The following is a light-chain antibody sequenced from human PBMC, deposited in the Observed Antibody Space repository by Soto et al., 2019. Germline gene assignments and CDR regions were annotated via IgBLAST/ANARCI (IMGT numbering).Light chain of an antibody. CDR3: QQYCSPYT. CDR2: GAS. V-gene: IGKV3-20*01. Sequence: EIVLTQSPGTLSLSPGERATLSCRASQSVSSSYLAWYQQKPGQAPRLLIYGASSRATGIPDRFSGSGSGTDFTLTISRLEPEDFAVYYCQQYCSPYTFGQGTKLEIK. J-gene: IGKJ2*01. CDR1: QSVSSSY.